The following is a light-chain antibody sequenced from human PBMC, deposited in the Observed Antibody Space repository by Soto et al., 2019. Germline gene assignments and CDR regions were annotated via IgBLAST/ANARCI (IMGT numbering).Light chain of an antibody. V-gene: IGKV3-15*01. CDR1: QSVSSN. Sequence: EIAMTQPPATLAVSPGERATLSCRASQSVSSNLAGYQQKPGQAPRLLIYGASTRAPGIPARFSGSGSGTEFTLTISSLQSEDFAVYYCKQYNNWPPYTFRQGTKLEIK. CDR2: GAS. CDR3: KQYNNWPPYT. J-gene: IGKJ2*01.